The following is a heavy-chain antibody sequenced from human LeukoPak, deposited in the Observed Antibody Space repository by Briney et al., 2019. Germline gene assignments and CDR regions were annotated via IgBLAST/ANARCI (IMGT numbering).Heavy chain of an antibody. CDR3: ARDINPPYSSGWYKLRGILDY. CDR1: GFTFSSYA. CDR2: ISYDGSNK. J-gene: IGHJ4*02. V-gene: IGHV3-30*04. Sequence: GGSLRLSCAASGFTFSSYAMHWVRQAPGKGLEWVAVISYDGSNKYYADSVKGRFTISRDNSKNTLYLQMNNLRAEDTAVYYCARDINPPYSSGWYKLRGILDYWGQGTLVTVSS. D-gene: IGHD6-19*01.